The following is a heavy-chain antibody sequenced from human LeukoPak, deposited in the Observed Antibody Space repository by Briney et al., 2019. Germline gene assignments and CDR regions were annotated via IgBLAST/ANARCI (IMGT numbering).Heavy chain of an antibody. CDR2: MNPNSGNT. V-gene: IGHV1-8*01. J-gene: IGHJ3*02. CDR3: AIFYDILTGYNDAFDI. Sequence: SVKVSCKASGYTFTSYDINWVRQATGQRLEWMGWMNPNSGNTGYAQKFQGRATMTRNTSISPAYMELSSLRSEDTAVYYCAIFYDILTGYNDAFDIWGQGTMVTVSS. CDR1: GYTFTSYD. D-gene: IGHD3-9*01.